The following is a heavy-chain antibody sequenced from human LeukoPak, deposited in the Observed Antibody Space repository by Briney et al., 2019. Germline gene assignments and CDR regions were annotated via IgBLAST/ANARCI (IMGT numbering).Heavy chain of an antibody. D-gene: IGHD4-17*01. Sequence: SETLSLTCTVSGGSISSYYWSWIRQPPGKGLEWIGYIYYSGSTNYNPSLKSRVTISVDTSKNQFSLKLSSVTAADTAVYYCARVLGDYGDYDWFDPWGQGTLVTVSS. V-gene: IGHV4-59*01. CDR3: ARVLGDYGDYDWFDP. CDR2: IYYSGST. CDR1: GGSISSYY. J-gene: IGHJ5*02.